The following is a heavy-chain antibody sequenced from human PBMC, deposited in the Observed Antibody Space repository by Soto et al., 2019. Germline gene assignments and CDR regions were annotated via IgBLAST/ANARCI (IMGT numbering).Heavy chain of an antibody. J-gene: IGHJ4*02. CDR1: GFTFSTSN. CDR2: ISSSSATK. V-gene: IGHV3-48*02. CDR3: TTEVTTVGPFDY. Sequence: GGSLRLSCAASGFTFSTSNMNWVRQAPGKGLEWVSYISSSSATKMYADSVKGRFTISRDNAKNSLYLQIDSLRDGDTAVYYCTTEVTTVGPFDYWGQGTLVTVSS. D-gene: IGHD4-4*01.